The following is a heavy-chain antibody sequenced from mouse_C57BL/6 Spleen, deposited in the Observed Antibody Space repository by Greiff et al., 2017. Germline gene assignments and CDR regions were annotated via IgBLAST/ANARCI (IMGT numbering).Heavy chain of an antibody. D-gene: IGHD3-2*02. V-gene: IGHV1-82*01. CDR3: ARPTAQATNYYSMDY. Sequence: VKLVESGPELVKPGASVKISCKASGYAFSSSWMNWVKQRPGKGLEWIGRIYPGDGDTNYNGKFKGKATLTADKSSSTAYMQLSSLTSEDSAVYFCARPTAQATNYYSMDYWGQGTSVTVSS. J-gene: IGHJ4*01. CDR1: GYAFSSSW. CDR2: IYPGDGDT.